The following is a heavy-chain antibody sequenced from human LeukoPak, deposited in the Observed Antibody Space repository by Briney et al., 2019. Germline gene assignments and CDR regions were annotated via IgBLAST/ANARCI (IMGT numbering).Heavy chain of an antibody. J-gene: IGHJ6*02. CDR3: AREYRGCSGGSCYYYYGMDV. Sequence: GASVKVSCKASGGTFSSYAINWVRQATGQGLEWMGWMNPNSGNTGYAQKFQGRVTMTRNTSISTAYMELSSLRSEDTAVYYCAREYRGCSGGSCYYYYGMDVWGQGTTVTVSS. D-gene: IGHD2-15*01. CDR1: GGTFSSYA. CDR2: MNPNSGNT. V-gene: IGHV1-8*02.